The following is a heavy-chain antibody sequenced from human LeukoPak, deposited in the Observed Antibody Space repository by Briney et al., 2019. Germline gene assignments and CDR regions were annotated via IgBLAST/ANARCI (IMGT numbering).Heavy chain of an antibody. J-gene: IGHJ4*02. D-gene: IGHD3-9*01. CDR3: ASQGGRLLRYFDWLLPY. V-gene: IGHV3-30*04. CDR1: GFTFSSYA. Sequence: PGGSLRLSCAASGFTFSSYAMHWVRQAPGKGLERVAVISYDGSNKYYADSVKGRFTISRDNSKNTLYLQMNSLRAEDTAVYYCASQGGRLLRYFDWLLPYWGQGTLVTVSS. CDR2: ISYDGSNK.